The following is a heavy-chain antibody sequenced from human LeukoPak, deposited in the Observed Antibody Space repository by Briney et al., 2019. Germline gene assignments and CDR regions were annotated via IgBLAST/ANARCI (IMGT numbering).Heavy chain of an antibody. CDR1: GFTFSNAW. CDR3: TTSATPWGQNSFGEYDYVWGSYRSAYFDY. D-gene: IGHD3-16*02. CDR2: IKSKTEGGTT. Sequence: GGSLRLSCAASGFTFSNAWMSWVRQAPGKGREWVGRIKSKTEGGTTDYAAPVKGRFTISRDDAKNTRYLQMNSLKTEDTAVYYCTTSATPWGQNSFGEYDYVWGSYRSAYFDYWGQGTLVTVSS. V-gene: IGHV3-15*01. J-gene: IGHJ4*02.